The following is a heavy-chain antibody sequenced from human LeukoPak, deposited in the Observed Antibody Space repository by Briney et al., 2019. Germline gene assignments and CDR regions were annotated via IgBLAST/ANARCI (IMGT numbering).Heavy chain of an antibody. D-gene: IGHD3-3*01. J-gene: IGHJ4*02. CDR2: IYPGDSDT. CDR3: ARIRADDFWSGYYPDY. CDR1: GYSFTTYW. Sequence: GESLKISCKGSGYSFTTYWIGWVRQMPGKGLEWMGIIYPGDSDTRYSPSFQGQVTISADKSISTAYLQWSSLKASDTAMYYCARIRADDFWSGYYPDYWGQGTLVTVSS. V-gene: IGHV5-51*01.